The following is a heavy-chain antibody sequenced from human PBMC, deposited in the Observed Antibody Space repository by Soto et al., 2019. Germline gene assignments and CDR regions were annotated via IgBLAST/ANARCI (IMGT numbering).Heavy chain of an antibody. Sequence: GGSLRLSCAASGFTFSSYDMHWVRQATGKGLEWVSAIGTAGDTYYPGSVKGRFTISRENAKNSLYLQMNSLRAGDTAVYYCARGYCSSTSCNFDYWGQGTLVTVSS. CDR2: IGTAGDT. J-gene: IGHJ4*02. D-gene: IGHD2-2*01. CDR3: ARGYCSSTSCNFDY. V-gene: IGHV3-13*01. CDR1: GFTFSSYD.